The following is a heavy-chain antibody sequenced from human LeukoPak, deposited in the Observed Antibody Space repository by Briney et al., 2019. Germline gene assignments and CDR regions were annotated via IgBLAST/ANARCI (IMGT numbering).Heavy chain of an antibody. CDR1: GFTFSDYY. CDR3: ARVGYYGDSSWFFDY. CDR2: ISSSSSYT. D-gene: IGHD4-17*01. V-gene: IGHV3-11*05. J-gene: IGHJ4*02. Sequence: GGSLRLSCAASGFTFSDYYMSWIRQAPGKGLEWVSYISSSSSYTNYADSVKGRFTISRDNAKNSLYLQMNSLRAEDTAVYYCARVGYYGDSSWFFDYWGQGTLVTLSS.